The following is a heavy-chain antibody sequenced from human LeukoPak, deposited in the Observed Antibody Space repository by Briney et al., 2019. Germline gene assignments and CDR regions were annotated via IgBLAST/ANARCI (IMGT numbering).Heavy chain of an antibody. CDR2: IIPILGIA. Sequence: SVTVSCKASGYTFTSCGISWVRQAPGQGLEWMGRIIPILGIANYAQKFQGRVTITADKSTSTAYMELSSPRSEDTAVYYCARDFSSMVRGVIIFDYWGQGTLVTVSS. CDR1: GYTFTSCG. J-gene: IGHJ4*02. D-gene: IGHD3-10*01. CDR3: ARDFSSMVRGVIIFDY. V-gene: IGHV1-69*04.